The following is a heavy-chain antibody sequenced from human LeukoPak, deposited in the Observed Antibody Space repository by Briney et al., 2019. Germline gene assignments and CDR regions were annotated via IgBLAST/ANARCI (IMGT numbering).Heavy chain of an antibody. CDR2: IYPGDSDT. CDR1: GYSFTSYW. J-gene: IGHJ4*02. Sequence: GESLKISCKGSGYSFTSYWIGWVRQMPGKVLEWMGIIYPGDSDTRYSPSFQGQVTISADKSISTAYLQWSSLKASDTAMYYCARGGYYDSSGYRYFDYWGLGTLVTVSS. V-gene: IGHV5-51*01. D-gene: IGHD3-22*01. CDR3: ARGGYYDSSGYRYFDY.